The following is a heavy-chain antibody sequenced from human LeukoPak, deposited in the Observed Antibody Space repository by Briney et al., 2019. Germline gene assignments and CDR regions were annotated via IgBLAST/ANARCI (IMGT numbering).Heavy chain of an antibody. Sequence: SETLSLTCTVSGGSISSYYWSWIRQPPGKGLEWFGYIYYSGSTNYNPSLKSRVTISVDTSKNQFSLKLSSVTAADTAVYYCARVSSRDGYNSAFDIWGQGTMVTVSS. V-gene: IGHV4-59*01. CDR1: GGSISSYY. J-gene: IGHJ3*02. CDR2: IYYSGST. CDR3: ARVSSRDGYNSAFDI. D-gene: IGHD5-24*01.